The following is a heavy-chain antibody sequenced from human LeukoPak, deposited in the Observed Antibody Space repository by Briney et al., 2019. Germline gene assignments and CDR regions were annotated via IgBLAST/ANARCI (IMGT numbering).Heavy chain of an antibody. CDR3: ARSPRYCSSTSCYRWFDP. CDR2: INHSGST. CDR1: GDSVISGDYR. J-gene: IGHJ5*02. D-gene: IGHD2-2*01. Sequence: SETLSLTCTVSGDSVISGDYRWSWIRQPPGKGLEWIGEINHSGSTNYNTSLKSRVTISVDTSKNQFSLKLSSVTAADTAVYYCARSPRYCSSTSCYRWFDPWGQGTLVTVSS. V-gene: IGHV4-34*01.